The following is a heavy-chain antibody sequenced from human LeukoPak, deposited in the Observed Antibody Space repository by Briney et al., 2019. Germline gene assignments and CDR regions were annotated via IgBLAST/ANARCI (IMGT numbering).Heavy chain of an antibody. J-gene: IGHJ4*02. CDR3: ARGPRYYDFWSGYSRTATDY. V-gene: IGHV1-24*01. CDR2: FDPEDGET. D-gene: IGHD3-3*01. Sequence: ASVKVSCKVSGYTLTELSMHWVRQAPGKGLEWMGGFDPEDGETIYAQKFQGRVTITADESTSTAYMELSSLRSEDTAVYYCARGPRYYDFWSGYSRTATDYRGQGTLVIVSS. CDR1: GYTLTELS.